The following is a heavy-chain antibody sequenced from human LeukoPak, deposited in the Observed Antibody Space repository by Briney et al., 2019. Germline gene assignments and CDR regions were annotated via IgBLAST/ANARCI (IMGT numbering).Heavy chain of an antibody. V-gene: IGHV1-18*01. D-gene: IGHD3-3*01. CDR3: ARCDFGVVYYYYYMDV. CDR1: GYTFTSYG. Sequence: ASVKVSCKASGYTFTSYGISWVRQAPGQGLEWMGWISAYNGNTNYAQKLKGRVTMTTDTSTSTAYMELRSLRSDDTAVYYCARCDFGVVYYYYYMDVWGKGTTVTVSS. CDR2: ISAYNGNT. J-gene: IGHJ6*03.